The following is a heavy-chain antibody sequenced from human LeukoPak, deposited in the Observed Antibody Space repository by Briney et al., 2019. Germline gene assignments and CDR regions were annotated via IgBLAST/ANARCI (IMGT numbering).Heavy chain of an antibody. CDR3: ARENYYDSSGYSEGMDV. J-gene: IGHJ6*02. CDR1: GGSMSNTY. D-gene: IGHD3-22*01. V-gene: IGHV4-4*07. Sequence: SETLSLTCTVSGGSMSNTYLTWVRQPAGKGLEWIGRMYVSGTTNYNPSLRSRVTMSIDSSNNQFSLRLGSVTAADTAVYYCARENYYDSSGYSEGMDVWGQGTTVTVS. CDR2: MYVSGTT.